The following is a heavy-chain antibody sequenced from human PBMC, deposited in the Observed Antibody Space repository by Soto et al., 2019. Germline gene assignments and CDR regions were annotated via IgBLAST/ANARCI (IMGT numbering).Heavy chain of an antibody. CDR3: ARLSAVPGEAGGEYFDF. CDR2: INPGGGST. Sequence: QVQLVQSGAEVKKPGASVKVSCKASGYSFTSNFLHWVRQAPGQGLEWMGIINPGGGSTTYTQKYQGRVTMTRDPSTRTVYRELSDLKFDDTAVYYCARLSAVPGEAGGEYFDFWCQGTLVTCSS. D-gene: IGHD6-13*01. J-gene: IGHJ4*02. V-gene: IGHV1-46*01. CDR1: GYSFTSNF.